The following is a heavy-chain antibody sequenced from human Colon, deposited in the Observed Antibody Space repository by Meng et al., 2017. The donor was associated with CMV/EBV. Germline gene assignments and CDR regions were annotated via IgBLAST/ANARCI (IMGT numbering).Heavy chain of an antibody. D-gene: IGHD4-11*01. V-gene: IGHV3-30-3*01. CDR3: ASETEGSNYDAFDI. Sequence: GGSLRLSCAASGFIFSSYSIHWVRQAPGKGLEWVALISYDGSKKYHADSVKGRFSISRDNAKNSLYLQMSSLRAEDTAVYYCASETEGSNYDAFDIWGQGTVVTVSS. J-gene: IGHJ3*02. CDR2: ISYDGSKK. CDR1: GFIFSSYS.